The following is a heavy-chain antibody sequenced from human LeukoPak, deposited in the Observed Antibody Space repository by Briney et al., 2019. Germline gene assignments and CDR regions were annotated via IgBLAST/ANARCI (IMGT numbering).Heavy chain of an antibody. D-gene: IGHD3-22*01. J-gene: IGHJ4*02. CDR2: IGDSGDNT. V-gene: IGHV3-23*01. CDR3: AKEGYYYGGSGYYLFEY. Sequence: GGFLRLSCAASGFTFSNYAMNWIRQAPGKGLEWVSGIGDSGDNTYYADSVKGRFTISRDNSKNTLYLQIASLRAEDTAVYYCAKEGYYYGGSGYYLFEYWGQGTLVTVSS. CDR1: GFTFSNYA.